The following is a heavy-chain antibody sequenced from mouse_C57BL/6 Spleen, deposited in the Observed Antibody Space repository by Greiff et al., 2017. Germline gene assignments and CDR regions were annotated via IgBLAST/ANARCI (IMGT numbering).Heavy chain of an antibody. D-gene: IGHD4-1*01. Sequence: QVQLQQPGAEVVKPGASVKLSCKASGYTFTSYWMQWVKQRPGQGLEWIGEIDPSDSYTNYNQKFKGKATWTVDTSSSTVYMQLSGLTSEDSAVYYCALNWDYYAMDYWGQGATVTFSS. J-gene: IGHJ4*01. V-gene: IGHV1-50*01. CDR2: IDPSDSYT. CDR1: GYTFTSYW. CDR3: ALNWDYYAMDY.